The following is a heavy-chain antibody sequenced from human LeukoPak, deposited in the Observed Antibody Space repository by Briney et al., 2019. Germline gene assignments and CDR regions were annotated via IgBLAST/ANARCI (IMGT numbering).Heavy chain of an antibody. Sequence: PSETLSLTCTVSGGSISNYYWTWIRQPPGKGLEWIGYIYYSGSINYNPSLKSRVTISVDTSKNQFSLKLSSVTAADTAVYYCARTHCEGDCFSAIRYXXQXTXXXVSS. CDR3: ARTHCEGDCFSAIRY. CDR1: GGSISNYY. J-gene: IGHJ4*02. D-gene: IGHD2-21*02. V-gene: IGHV4-59*01. CDR2: IYYSGSI.